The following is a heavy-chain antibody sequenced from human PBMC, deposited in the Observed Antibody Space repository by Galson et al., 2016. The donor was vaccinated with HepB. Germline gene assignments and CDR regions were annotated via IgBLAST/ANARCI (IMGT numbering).Heavy chain of an antibody. CDR1: GFSFSDYY. J-gene: IGHJ3*02. CDR2: VSRSGSTI. D-gene: IGHD3-16*02. V-gene: IGHV3-11*01. Sequence: SLRLSCAASGFSFSDYYMNWIRQAPGKGLEWVSYVSRSGSTIYYADSVKGRFTISRDNGKNSLYLQMNSLRAEDTAVYYCARDQYYEDIWGSYRYEAFDIWGQGTMVTVSS. CDR3: ARDQYYEDIWGSYRYEAFDI.